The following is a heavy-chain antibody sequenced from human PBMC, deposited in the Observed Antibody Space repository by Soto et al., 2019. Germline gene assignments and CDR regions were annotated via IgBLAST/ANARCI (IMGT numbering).Heavy chain of an antibody. CDR2: IYWDDDK. D-gene: IGHD2-15*01. CDR1: GFSLSTSGVG. J-gene: IGHJ4*02. V-gene: IGHV2-5*02. Sequence: QITLKESGPTLVKTTQTLTLTCTFSGFSLSTSGVGVGWIRQPPGKALEWLALIYWDDDKRYSPSLKSRLTPPKNTSKNPVLLTMTNLDPVATATYYCAHSAPPSDWDCCGSCPNIFDYWGQGTLVTVSS. CDR3: AHSAPPSDWDCCGSCPNIFDY.